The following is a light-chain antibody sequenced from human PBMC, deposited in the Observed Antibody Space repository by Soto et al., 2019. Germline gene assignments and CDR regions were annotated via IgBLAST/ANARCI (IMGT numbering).Light chain of an antibody. V-gene: IGKV2-40*01. CDR1: ESILDSDDGNTY. J-gene: IGKJ4*01. Sequence: DVLMTHTPLSLSVTPGEAASISCRSSESILDSDDGNTYLDWYLQKPGQSPQLLIYTVSYRASGVPDRFSGTGSGTDFTLKISRVEAEDVGVYYCMQRIEFPLTFGGGTKVAI. CDR3: MQRIEFPLT. CDR2: TVS.